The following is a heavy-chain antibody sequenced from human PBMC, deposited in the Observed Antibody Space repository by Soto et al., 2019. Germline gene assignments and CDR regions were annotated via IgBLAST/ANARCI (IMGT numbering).Heavy chain of an antibody. CDR1: GFTFSSYG. V-gene: IGHV3-30*18. D-gene: IGHD5-12*01. CDR3: AKDLGDIARRPPSAMDF. J-gene: IGHJ6*02. CDR2: ISYDGSNK. Sequence: GSLRLSCAASGFTFSSYGMHWVRQAPGKGLEWVAVISYDGSNKNYADSVKGRFTISRDNSKNTLYLQMNSLRAEDTAVYYCAKDLGDIARRPPSAMDFCGQGPSGTGS.